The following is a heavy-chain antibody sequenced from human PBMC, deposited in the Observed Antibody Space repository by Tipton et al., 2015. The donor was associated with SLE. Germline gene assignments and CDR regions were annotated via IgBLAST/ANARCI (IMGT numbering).Heavy chain of an antibody. J-gene: IGHJ3*02. Sequence: GLVKPSETLSLTCAVSGYSISSGYYWGWIRQPPGKGLEWIGSIYHSGSTYYNPSLKSRVTISVDTSKNQFSLKLSSVTAADTAVYYCARVHSSSWYRAFDIWGQGTMVTVSS. CDR3: ARVHSSSWYRAFDI. CDR1: GYSISSGYY. V-gene: IGHV4-38-2*01. D-gene: IGHD6-13*01. CDR2: IYHSGST.